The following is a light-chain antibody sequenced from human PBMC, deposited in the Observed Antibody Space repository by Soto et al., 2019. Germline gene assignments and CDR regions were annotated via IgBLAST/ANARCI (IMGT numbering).Light chain of an antibody. Sequence: EVVLTQSPATLSLSPGEGATLSCRASQSVSSHLAWYQQKPGQAPRLLIYDASKRATGIPARFSGNGFGTYFTLTISSLEPEDFAVYYCQQRCSVITFGQGTRLEIK. J-gene: IGKJ5*01. CDR3: QQRCSVIT. CDR2: DAS. CDR1: QSVSSH. V-gene: IGKV3-11*01.